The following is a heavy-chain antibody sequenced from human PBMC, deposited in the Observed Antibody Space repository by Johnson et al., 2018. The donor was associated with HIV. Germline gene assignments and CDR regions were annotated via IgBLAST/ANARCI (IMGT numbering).Heavy chain of an antibody. CDR1: GFTFDDYA. D-gene: IGHD2/OR15-2a*01. V-gene: IGHV3-9*01. Sequence: VQLVESGGGLVQPGRSLRLSCAASGFTFDDYAMHWVRQAPGKGLAWVSGISWNSGSIGYADSVEGRFTISRDNAKNSLYLQMNSLRAEDTALYYCAKAFLEDPSDAFDIWGQGTMVTVSS. CDR3: AKAFLEDPSDAFDI. J-gene: IGHJ3*02. CDR2: ISWNSGSI.